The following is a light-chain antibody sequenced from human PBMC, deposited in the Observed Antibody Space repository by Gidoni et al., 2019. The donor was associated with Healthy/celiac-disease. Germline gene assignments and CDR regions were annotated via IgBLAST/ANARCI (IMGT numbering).Light chain of an antibody. CDR3: QQYGRSPLT. Sequence: EIMLTQSPGTLSLSPGERPTLSCRASQSVSSSYLDWYQQKPGQAPRLLIYGAYSRATGIPDRVSGSGSGTDFTLTISRLEPEEFAVYYCQQYGRSPLTFGGGTKVEIK. CDR2: GAY. CDR1: QSVSSSY. V-gene: IGKV3-20*01. J-gene: IGKJ4*01.